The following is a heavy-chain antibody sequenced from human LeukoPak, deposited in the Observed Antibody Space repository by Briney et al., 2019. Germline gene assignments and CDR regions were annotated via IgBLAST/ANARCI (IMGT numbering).Heavy chain of an antibody. Sequence: SSVKVSCKASGGTFSSYAISWVRQAPGQGLEWMGGIIPIFGTANYAQKFQGRATITADESTSTAYMELSSLRSEDTAVYYCARHEWELTDFDYWGQGTLVTVSS. J-gene: IGHJ4*02. CDR1: GGTFSSYA. D-gene: IGHD1-26*01. V-gene: IGHV1-69*01. CDR3: ARHEWELTDFDY. CDR2: IIPIFGTA.